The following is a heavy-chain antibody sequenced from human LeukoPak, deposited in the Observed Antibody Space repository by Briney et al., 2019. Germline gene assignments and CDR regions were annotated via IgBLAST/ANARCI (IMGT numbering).Heavy chain of an antibody. CDR1: GFTFSSFG. Sequence: PGGSLRLSCAPSGFTFSSFGMSCVRQAPGKGLEWVANIKQDGSEKYYVDSVKGRFTISRDNAKNSLYLQMNSLRAEDTAVYYCARDFSSGIDYWGQGTLVTVSS. CDR3: ARDFSSGIDY. V-gene: IGHV3-7*01. CDR2: IKQDGSEK. D-gene: IGHD6-19*01. J-gene: IGHJ4*02.